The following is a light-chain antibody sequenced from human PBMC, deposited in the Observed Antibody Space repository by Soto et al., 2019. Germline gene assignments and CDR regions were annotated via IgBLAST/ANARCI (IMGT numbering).Light chain of an antibody. J-gene: IGKJ2*01. V-gene: IGKV1-39*01. CDR1: QSISSY. Sequence: DIQMTQSPSSLSASVGDRVTITCRASQSISSYLNWYQQKPGKAPKFLMYAASSLESGVPSRFSGSGSGTDFTLTISSLQPEDFATYYCQHSYSIPYTFGQGTKLEIK. CDR3: QHSYSIPYT. CDR2: AAS.